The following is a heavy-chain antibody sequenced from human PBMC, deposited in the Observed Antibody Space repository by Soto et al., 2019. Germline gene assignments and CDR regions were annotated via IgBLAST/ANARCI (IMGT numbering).Heavy chain of an antibody. CDR3: ARGWLRDPWMY. J-gene: IGHJ4*02. CDR2: ISSTSVYM. D-gene: IGHD5-12*01. Sequence: EVPLVESGGGLVKPGGSLRLSCAASGFTFSTYNMNWVRQAPGKGLEWVASISSTSVYMYYANSLKGRFTISRANAKSSLYLQVNSLRAGDTAVYYCARGWLRDPWMYWGQGTLVTVSS. CDR1: GFTFSTYN. V-gene: IGHV3-21*01.